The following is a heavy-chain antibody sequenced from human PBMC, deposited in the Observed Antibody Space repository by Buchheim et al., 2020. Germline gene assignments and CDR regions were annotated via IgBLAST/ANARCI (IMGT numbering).Heavy chain of an antibody. V-gene: IGHV3-33*01. CDR3: ARGALYYYDSSGYRSIGYCFDY. CDR1: GFTFSSYG. Sequence: QVQLVESGGGVVQPGRSLRLSCAASGFTFSSYGMHWVRQAPGKGLEWVAVIWYDGSNKYYADSVKGRFTISRDNSKNTLYLQMNSRRAEDTAVYYCARGALYYYDSSGYRSIGYCFDYWGQGTL. CDR2: IWYDGSNK. J-gene: IGHJ4*02. D-gene: IGHD3-22*01.